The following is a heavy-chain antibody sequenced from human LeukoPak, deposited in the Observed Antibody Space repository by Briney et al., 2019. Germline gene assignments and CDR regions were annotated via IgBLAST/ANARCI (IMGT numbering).Heavy chain of an antibody. CDR1: GYAFTAYY. D-gene: IGHD3-9*01. CDR3: AREGHRLALDY. Sequence: ASVKVSXKASGYAFTAYYIHWVRQAPGQGLEWMGRINPNSGDTNYAQKFQGRVTMTRDTSIRTPYMELNRLTFDDTAVYYCAREGHRLALDYWGQGTLVTVSS. V-gene: IGHV1-2*06. CDR2: INPNSGDT. J-gene: IGHJ4*02.